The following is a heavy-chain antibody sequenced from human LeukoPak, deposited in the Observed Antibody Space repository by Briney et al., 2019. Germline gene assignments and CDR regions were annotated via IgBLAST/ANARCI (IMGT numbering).Heavy chain of an antibody. J-gene: IGHJ4*02. CDR3: ARDSSGEEGFY. V-gene: IGHV1-46*01. D-gene: IGHD3-10*01. Sequence: ASVTVSCKASGYTFTSYYMHWVRQAPGQGLEWMGIINPSGGSTSYAHKFQGRVTMTRDTSTSTVYMELSSLRSEDTAVYYCARDSSGEEGFYWGQGTLVTVSS. CDR2: INPSGGST. CDR1: GYTFTSYY.